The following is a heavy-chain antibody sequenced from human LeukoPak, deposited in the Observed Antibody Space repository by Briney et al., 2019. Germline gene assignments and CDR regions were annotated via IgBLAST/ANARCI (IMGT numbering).Heavy chain of an antibody. CDR3: ARGNFDWLLSTYNWFDP. Sequence: SETLSLTCTVPGGSISSYYWSWIRQPPGKGLEWVGYIYYSGSTNYNPSLKSRVTISVDTSKNQFSLKLSSVTAADTAVYYCARGNFDWLLSTYNWFDPWGQGTLVTVSS. V-gene: IGHV4-59*01. CDR1: GGSISSYY. CDR2: IYYSGST. J-gene: IGHJ5*02. D-gene: IGHD3-9*01.